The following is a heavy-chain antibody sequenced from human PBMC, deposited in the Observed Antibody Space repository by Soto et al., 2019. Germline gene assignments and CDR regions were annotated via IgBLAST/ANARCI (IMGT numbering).Heavy chain of an antibody. CDR1: GYSFSSSA. D-gene: IGHD6-13*01. Sequence: ASVKVSCKASGYSFSSSAMHWVRQAPGQRPEWMGWVSAANGYTEYAQKFQGRVTITTDTSASTAYMELSSLRSEDTAVYYCAKDPDTSRWYDWFDPWGQGTLVTVSS. CDR3: AKDPDTSRWYDWFDP. V-gene: IGHV1-3*01. CDR2: VSAANGYT. J-gene: IGHJ5*02.